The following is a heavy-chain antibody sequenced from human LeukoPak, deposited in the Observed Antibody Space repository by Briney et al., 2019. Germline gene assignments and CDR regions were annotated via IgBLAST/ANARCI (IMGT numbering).Heavy chain of an antibody. Sequence: GGSLRLSCAASGFTFDDYAMDWGRQAPGKGLEWVSLISRDGGRTYYADSVKGRFTISRDNSKNSLYMQMNSLRTEDTALYYCAKGPEGCSSTSCYAVFDYWGEGTLVTVSS. CDR3: AKGPEGCSSTSCYAVFDY. V-gene: IGHV3-43*02. D-gene: IGHD2-2*01. CDR1: GFTFDDYA. CDR2: ISRDGGRT. J-gene: IGHJ4*02.